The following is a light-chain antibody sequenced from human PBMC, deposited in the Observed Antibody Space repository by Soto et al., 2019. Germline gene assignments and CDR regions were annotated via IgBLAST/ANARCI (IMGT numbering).Light chain of an antibody. Sequence: DIVMTQSPLSLPFTPGEPASISCRSSDSLLHSNGYNSLDWYLQKPGQSPQLLIYLGSNRASGVPDRFSGSGSGTDFTLKISGVEAEDVGVYYCMQALQTPITFGQGTRLEIK. CDR1: DSLLHSNGYNS. V-gene: IGKV2-28*01. J-gene: IGKJ5*01. CDR3: MQALQTPIT. CDR2: LGS.